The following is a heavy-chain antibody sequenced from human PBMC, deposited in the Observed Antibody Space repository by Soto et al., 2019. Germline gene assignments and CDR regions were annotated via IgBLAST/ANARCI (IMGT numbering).Heavy chain of an antibody. Sequence: GGSLRLSCTGSGFNFANYALTWVRQAPGKGLEWVGFIRGETNGGTADYAASLKGRITISRDDSKSIAYLEINSLQTEDTAVYYCTRYYYESSGYYVYWGQGTLVTVSS. CDR1: GFNFANYA. V-gene: IGHV3-49*04. CDR3: TRYYYESSGYYVY. J-gene: IGHJ4*02. CDR2: IRGETNGGTA. D-gene: IGHD3-22*01.